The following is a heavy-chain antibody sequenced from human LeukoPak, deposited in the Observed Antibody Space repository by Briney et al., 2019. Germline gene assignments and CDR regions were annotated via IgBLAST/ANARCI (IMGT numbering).Heavy chain of an antibody. D-gene: IGHD1-26*01. J-gene: IGHJ3*02. CDR1: GFTFSSDG. Sequence: VGSLRLSCAASGFTFSSDGMHWVRQAPRKGLEWVAVISYDGSNKYYADSVKGRFTISRDNSKNTLYLQMNSLRAEDTAVYYCAKIPILGATTGDAFDIWGQGTMVTVSS. CDR3: AKIPILGATTGDAFDI. CDR2: ISYDGSNK. V-gene: IGHV3-30*18.